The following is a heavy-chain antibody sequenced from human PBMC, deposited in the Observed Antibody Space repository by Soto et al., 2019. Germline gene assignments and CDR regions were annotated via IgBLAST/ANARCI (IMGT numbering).Heavy chain of an antibody. CDR3: AHSPXYYDYVWGSYRPYYFDY. J-gene: IGHJ4*02. V-gene: IGHV2-5*01. D-gene: IGHD3-16*02. CDR2: IYWNDDK. Sequence: SGPTLVNPTQTLTLTCTFSGFSLSTSGVGVGWIRQPPGKALEWLALIYWNDDKRYSPSLKSRLTITKDTSKNQVVLTMTNMDPVDTATYYCAHSPXYYDYVWGSYRPYYFDYWGQGTLVTVSS. CDR1: GFSLSTSGVG.